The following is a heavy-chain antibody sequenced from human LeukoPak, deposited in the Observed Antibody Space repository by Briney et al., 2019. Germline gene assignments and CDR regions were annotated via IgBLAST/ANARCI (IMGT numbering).Heavy chain of an antibody. J-gene: IGHJ3*02. Sequence: GESLKISCKDSGYSFTSYWIAWVRQMPGKGLEWMGIIYPGDSDTRYSPSFQGQVTISADKSISTAYLQWSSLKASDTAVYYCAGGQFYYDSSGSDDAFDIWGQGTMVTVSS. CDR2: IYPGDSDT. CDR3: AGGQFYYDSSGSDDAFDI. V-gene: IGHV5-51*01. CDR1: GYSFTSYW. D-gene: IGHD3-22*01.